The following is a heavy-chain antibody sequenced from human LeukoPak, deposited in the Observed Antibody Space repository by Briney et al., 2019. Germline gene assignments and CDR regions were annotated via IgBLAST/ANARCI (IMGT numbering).Heavy chain of an antibody. V-gene: IGHV6-1*01. CDR1: GYSVSSNSAA. J-gene: IGHJ6*04. CDR2: TYYRSKWYN. Sequence: SQTLSLTCAISGYSVSSNSAAWNWISQSPSRGLDWLGRTYYRSKWYNDYAVSVKSRITINPDTSKNQFSLQLNSVTPEDTAVYYCAREDRYYDFWSGYSGLARTHMDVWGKGTTVTVSS. CDR3: AREDRYYDFWSGYSGLARTHMDV. D-gene: IGHD3-3*01.